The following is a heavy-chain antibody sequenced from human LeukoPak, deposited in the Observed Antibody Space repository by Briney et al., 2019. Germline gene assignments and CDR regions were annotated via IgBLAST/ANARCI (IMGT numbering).Heavy chain of an antibody. Sequence: GGSLRLSCAASGFTFNKYAMSWVRQAPGKGLEWDSIISGGGGSTYYADSVKGRFTISRDNSKNTLSLQMNSLRVEDTAVYYCAKGPLVATIIYFDSWGQGTLVTVSS. CDR3: AKGPLVATIIYFDS. D-gene: IGHD5-12*01. CDR2: ISGGGGST. CDR1: GFTFNKYA. J-gene: IGHJ4*02. V-gene: IGHV3-23*01.